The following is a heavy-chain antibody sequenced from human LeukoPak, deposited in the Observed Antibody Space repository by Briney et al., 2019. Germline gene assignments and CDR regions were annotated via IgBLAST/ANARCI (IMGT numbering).Heavy chain of an antibody. CDR2: IYHSGST. D-gene: IGHD3-22*01. Sequence: PSQTLSLTCAVSGGSISSGGYSWSWIRQPPGKGLEWIGYIYHSGSTYYNPSLKSRVTISVDRSKNQFSLKLSSVTAADTAVYHCARGIGYFNYYYYYGMDVWGQGTTVTVSS. J-gene: IGHJ6*02. CDR3: ARGIGYFNYYYYYGMDV. V-gene: IGHV4-30-2*01. CDR1: GGSISSGGYS.